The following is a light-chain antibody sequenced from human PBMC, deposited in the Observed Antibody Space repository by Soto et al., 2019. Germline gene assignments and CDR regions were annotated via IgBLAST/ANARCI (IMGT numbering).Light chain of an antibody. CDR2: EGS. J-gene: IGLJ3*02. CDR1: SSDVGVYNY. CDR3: NSYTSSSTLV. Sequence: QSALTQPASVSGSPGQSITISCTGTSSDVGVYNYVSWYQQHPGKAPKLIIYEGSYRPSGVSYRFSGSKSGNTASLTISGLQAEDEADYYCNSYTSSSTLVFGGGTKLTVL. V-gene: IGLV2-14*01.